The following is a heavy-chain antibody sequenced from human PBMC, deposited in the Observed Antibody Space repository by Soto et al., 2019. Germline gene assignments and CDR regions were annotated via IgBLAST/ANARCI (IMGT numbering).Heavy chain of an antibody. CDR3: ARPLKIYSYGSGYYYYYGMDV. D-gene: IGHD5-18*01. CDR2: IDPSDSYT. J-gene: IGHJ6*02. CDR1: GYSFTSYW. V-gene: IGHV5-10-1*01. Sequence: PGESLKISCKGSGYSFTSYWISWVRQMPGKGLERMGRIDPSDSYTNYSPSFQGHVTISADKSISTAYLQWSSLKASDTAMYYCARPLKIYSYGSGYYYYYGMDVWGQGTTVTVSS.